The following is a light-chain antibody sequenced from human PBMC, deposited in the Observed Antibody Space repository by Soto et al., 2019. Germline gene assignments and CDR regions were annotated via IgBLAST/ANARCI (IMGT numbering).Light chain of an antibody. V-gene: IGKV3-11*01. CDR1: QSVSSY. CDR2: DAS. CDR3: HRSNWPHT. J-gene: IGKJ4*01. Sequence: EIVLTQSPATLSLSLGERATLSCRASQSVSSYLAWYQQKPGQAPRLLIYDASNRATGIPARFSGSGSGTDFTLTISRLEPEDFAVYYCHRSNWPHTYGGGTKVEIK.